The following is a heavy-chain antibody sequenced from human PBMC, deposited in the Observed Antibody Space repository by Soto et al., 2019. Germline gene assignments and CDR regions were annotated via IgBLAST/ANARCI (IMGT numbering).Heavy chain of an antibody. J-gene: IGHJ5*02. CDR3: ASGGRPATP. Sequence: QVQLVQSGAEVKKPGASVKVSCKASGYTFTSYGISWVRQAPGQGLEWMGWIRAYNGNTNYAQKCQGRVTMTTDTSTSTAYRALTSMRSDDTGVYYWASGGRPATPWGEATLVTVSS. D-gene: IGHD3-10*01. CDR2: IRAYNGNT. V-gene: IGHV1-18*01. CDR1: GYTFTSYG.